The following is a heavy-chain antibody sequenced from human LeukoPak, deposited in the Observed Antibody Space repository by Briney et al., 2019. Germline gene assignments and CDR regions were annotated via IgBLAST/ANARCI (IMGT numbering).Heavy chain of an antibody. CDR3: ARVGSDWNDVRYNWFDP. D-gene: IGHD1-1*01. CDR1: GGSISSGDYS. V-gene: IGHV4-30-2*01. Sequence: SQTLSLTCAVSGGSISSGDYSWSWIRQPPGKGLEWIGYIFQSGSTYYNPSLKSRVTISVARSKNQFSLKLSSVPAADTAVYYCARVGSDWNDVRYNWFDPWGQGTLVTVSS. CDR2: IFQSGST. J-gene: IGHJ5*02.